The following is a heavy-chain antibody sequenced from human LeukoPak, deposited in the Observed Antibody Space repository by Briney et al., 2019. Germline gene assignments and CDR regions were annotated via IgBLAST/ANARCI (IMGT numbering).Heavy chain of an antibody. J-gene: IGHJ4*02. V-gene: IGHV4-61*01. CDR2: IYYSGST. D-gene: IGHD3-10*01. CDR1: GGSVSSGNYY. CDR3: ARDRFGEFDY. Sequence: SETLSLTCTVSGGSVSSGNYYWSWIRQPPGKGLEWIGYIYYSGSTNYNPSLKSRVTITLDTSKNQLSLKLSSVTAADTAVYYCARDRFGEFDYWGQGTLVTVSS.